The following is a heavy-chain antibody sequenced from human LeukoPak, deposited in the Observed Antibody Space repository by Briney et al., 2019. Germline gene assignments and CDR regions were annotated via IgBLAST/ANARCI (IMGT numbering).Heavy chain of an antibody. CDR1: GYSISSGYY. CDR3: AREDIVVVPAAIRMGNWFDP. J-gene: IGHJ5*02. D-gene: IGHD2-2*01. Sequence: SXXLSLTCAVSGYSISSGYYWGWIRQPPGKGLEWIGSIYNSGSTYYNPSLKSRFTISVDTCKNKLYVKLSSVTAADTAVYYCAREDIVVVPAAIRMGNWFDPWGQGTLVTVSS. V-gene: IGHV4-38-2*01. CDR2: IYNSGST.